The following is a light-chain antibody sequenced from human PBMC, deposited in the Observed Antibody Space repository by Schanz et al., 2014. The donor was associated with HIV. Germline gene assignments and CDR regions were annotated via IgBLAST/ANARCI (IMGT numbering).Light chain of an antibody. Sequence: EIVMTQSPATLSVSPGDTVTLSCRASQSVSSMLDWFQQKPGQAPRLLIYRVSTRATGMPARFSASGSGTEFTLTISSLQSEDFAVYYCQQYNNWRTFGQGTKLEIK. CDR3: QQYNNWRT. V-gene: IGKV3-15*01. CDR1: QSVSSM. CDR2: RVS. J-gene: IGKJ2*01.